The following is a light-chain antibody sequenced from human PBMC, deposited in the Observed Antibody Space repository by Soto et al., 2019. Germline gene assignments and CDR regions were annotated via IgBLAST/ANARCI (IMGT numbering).Light chain of an antibody. J-gene: IGKJ1*01. CDR2: DAS. CDR3: QQYTSDSWT. CDR1: QSITSW. Sequence: DIQMTQSPSTLSASVGDRVTITCRASQSITSWLAWYQQKPGKAPQILIYDASTLKSGVPSRFSASGSGTEFTLIISSLQPDDFATYYCQQYTSDSWTFGQGTKVEI. V-gene: IGKV1-5*01.